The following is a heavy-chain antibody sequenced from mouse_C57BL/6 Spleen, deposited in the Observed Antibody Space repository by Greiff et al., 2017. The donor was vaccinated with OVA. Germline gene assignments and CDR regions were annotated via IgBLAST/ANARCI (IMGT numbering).Heavy chain of an antibody. Sequence: QVQLQQSGPELVKPGASVKISCKASGYAFSSSWMHWVKQRPGKGLEWIGRIYPGDGDTNYNGKFKGKATLTADKSSSTAYMQLSSLTSEDSAVYVCAREGAYGNYLYYLDYWGQGTTLTVSS. D-gene: IGHD2-1*01. CDR2: IYPGDGDT. V-gene: IGHV1-82*01. CDR3: AREGAYGNYLYYLDY. J-gene: IGHJ2*01. CDR1: GYAFSSSW.